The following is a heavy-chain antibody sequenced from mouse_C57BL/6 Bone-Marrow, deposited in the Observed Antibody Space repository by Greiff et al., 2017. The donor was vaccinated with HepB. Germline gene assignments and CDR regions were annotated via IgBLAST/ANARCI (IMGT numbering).Heavy chain of an antibody. CDR1: GYTFTDYE. J-gene: IGHJ2*01. V-gene: IGHV1-15*01. D-gene: IGHD1-1*01. CDR2: IDPETGGT. Sequence: QVQLQQSGAELVRPGASVTLSCKASGYTFTDYEMHWVKQTPVHGLEWIGAIDPETGGTAYNQKFKGQAILTADKSSSTAYMELRSLTSEDSAVYYCTRDGISTVVAFDYWGQGTTLTVSS. CDR3: TRDGISTVVAFDY.